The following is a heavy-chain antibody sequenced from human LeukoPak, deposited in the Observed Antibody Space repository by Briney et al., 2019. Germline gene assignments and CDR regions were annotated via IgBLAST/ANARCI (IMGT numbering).Heavy chain of an antibody. CDR1: GGSFSGYY. J-gene: IGHJ5*02. V-gene: IGHV4-34*01. Sequence: PSETLSLTCAVYGGSFSGYYWSWIRPPPGKGLEWIGEINHSGSTNYNPSLKSRVTISVDTSKNQFSLKLSSVTAADTAVYYCARVSWGCYSSWGQGTLVTVSS. D-gene: IGHD2-15*01. CDR3: ARVSWGCYSS. CDR2: INHSGST.